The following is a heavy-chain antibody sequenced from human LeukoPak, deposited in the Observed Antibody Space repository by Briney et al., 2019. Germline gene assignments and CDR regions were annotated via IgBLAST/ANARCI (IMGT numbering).Heavy chain of an antibody. CDR1: GFTFSRYG. V-gene: IGHV3-33*01. J-gene: IGHJ4*02. CDR2: IWFDGSKK. Sequence: PGRSLRLSCAASGFTFSRYGMHWVRQAPGKGLEWVAVIWFDGSKKDYADSVKGRFTISRDNSGNTLSLQMNSLRAEDTAVYHCARDTGTGYYRLDYWGPGTLVTVSS. D-gene: IGHD1-26*01. CDR3: ARDTGTGYYRLDY.